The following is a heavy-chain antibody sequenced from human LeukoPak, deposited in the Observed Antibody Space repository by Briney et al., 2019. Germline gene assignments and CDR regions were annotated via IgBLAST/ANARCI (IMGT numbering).Heavy chain of an antibody. J-gene: IGHJ5*02. CDR1: GYTFTGYY. D-gene: IGHD2-2*01. CDR3: AREEFVVVPAPANWFDP. CDR2: INPNSGGT. Sequence: GASVKVSCKASGYTFTGYYMHWVRQAPGQGLEWMGWINPNSGGTNYAQKFQGRVTMTRDTSISTAYMELSRLRSDDTAAYYCAREEFVVVPAPANWFDPWGQGTLVTVSS. V-gene: IGHV1-2*02.